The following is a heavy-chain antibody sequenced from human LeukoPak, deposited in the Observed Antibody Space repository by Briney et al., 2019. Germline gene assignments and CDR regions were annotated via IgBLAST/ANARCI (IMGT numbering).Heavy chain of an antibody. CDR2: ISSSSSYI. CDR3: AGEGGSYLDY. Sequence: GGSLRLSCAASGFTFSSYSMNWVRQAPGKGLEWVSSISSSSSYIYYADSVKGRFTISRDNAKNSLYLQMNSLRAEDTAVYYCAGEGGSYLDYWGQGTLVTVSS. D-gene: IGHD1-26*01. V-gene: IGHV3-21*01. J-gene: IGHJ4*02. CDR1: GFTFSSYS.